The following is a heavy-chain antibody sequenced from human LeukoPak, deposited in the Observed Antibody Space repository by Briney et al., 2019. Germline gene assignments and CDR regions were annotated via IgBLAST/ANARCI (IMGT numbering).Heavy chain of an antibody. CDR1: GFTFSSYW. CDR3: AREGIDSSGYYSYFDY. J-gene: IGHJ4*02. D-gene: IGHD3-22*01. CDR2: IKQDGSEK. V-gene: IGHV3-7*01. Sequence: PGGSLRLPCAASGFTFSSYWMSWVRQAPGKGLEWVANIKQDGSEKYYVDSVKGRFTISRDNAKNSLYLQMNSVRAEDTAVYCCAREGIDSSGYYSYFDYWGEGTLVSVSS.